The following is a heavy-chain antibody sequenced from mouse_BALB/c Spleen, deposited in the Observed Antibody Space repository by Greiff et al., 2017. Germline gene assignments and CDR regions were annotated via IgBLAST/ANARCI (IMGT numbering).Heavy chain of an antibody. Sequence: QVQLKQSGAELVRPGSSVKISCKASGYAFSSYWMNWVKQRPGQGLEWIGQIYPGDGDTNYNGKFKGKATLTADKSSSTAYMQLSSLTSEDSAVYFCARGFHYGSSSWFAYWGQGTLVTVSA. CDR2: IYPGDGDT. V-gene: IGHV1-80*01. CDR3: ARGFHYGSSSWFAY. D-gene: IGHD1-1*01. CDR1: GYAFSSYW. J-gene: IGHJ3*01.